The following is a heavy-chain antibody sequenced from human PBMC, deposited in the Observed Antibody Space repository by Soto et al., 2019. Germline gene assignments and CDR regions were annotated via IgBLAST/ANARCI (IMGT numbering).Heavy chain of an antibody. CDR3: AIGTRNSRTCDF. CDR1: RGTFRDYP. D-gene: IGHD4-4*01. J-gene: IGHJ4*02. V-gene: IGHV1-69*01. CDR2: IIPLTEAP. Sequence: VCVRGCRGTFRDYPITWVRQAPGHGLEWGGGIIPLTEAPVYAQTVQGSLTSNAAEITSAAHMELSSPRTADTAVYFCAIGTRNSRTCDFWGQGTLVTVSS.